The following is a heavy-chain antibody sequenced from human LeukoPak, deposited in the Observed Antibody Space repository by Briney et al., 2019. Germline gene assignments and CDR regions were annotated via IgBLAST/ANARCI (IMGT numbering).Heavy chain of an antibody. J-gene: IGHJ5*02. D-gene: IGHD6-13*01. CDR1: GFTFSSYG. Sequence: GGSLRLSCAASGFTFSSYGMSWVRQAPGKGLEWVSTISGTGANTYYADSVKGRFTIPRDNSKRTLYLQMNSLRVENAAVYYCAKRRYDTSSLDWFDPWGQGTLVTVSS. CDR2: ISGTGANT. CDR3: AKRRYDTSSLDWFDP. V-gene: IGHV3-23*01.